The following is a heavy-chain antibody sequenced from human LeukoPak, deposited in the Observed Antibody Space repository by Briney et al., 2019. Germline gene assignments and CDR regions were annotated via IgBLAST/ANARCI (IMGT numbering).Heavy chain of an antibody. CDR2: IYYSGST. CDR3: ARQGAGIFGGYFDY. D-gene: IGHD2/OR15-2a*01. J-gene: IGHJ4*02. V-gene: IGHV4-39*01. Sequence: SETLSLTCTVSGGSISSSSYYWGWIRQPPGKGLEWIGSIYYSGSTYYNPSLKSRVTISVDTSKNQFSLKLTSVTAADTAVYYCARQGAGIFGGYFDYWGPGTLVTVSS. CDR1: GGSISSSSYY.